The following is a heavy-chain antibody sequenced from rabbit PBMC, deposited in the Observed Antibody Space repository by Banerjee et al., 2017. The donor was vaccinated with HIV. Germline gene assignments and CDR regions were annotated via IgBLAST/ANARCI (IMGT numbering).Heavy chain of an antibody. CDR3: ARDLTYSGGGYAHL. D-gene: IGHD1-1*01. J-gene: IGHJ4*01. CDR1: EFSFSSTYN. V-gene: IGHV1S40*01. CDR2: IYAGGSGST. Sequence: QSLEESGGGLVQPEGSLTLTCTASEFSFSSTYNIYWVRQAPGKGLEWIGTIYAGGSGSTDYANWATGRFTISKTSSTTVTLQMTSLTAADTATYFCARDLTYSGGGYAHLWGQGTLVTVS.